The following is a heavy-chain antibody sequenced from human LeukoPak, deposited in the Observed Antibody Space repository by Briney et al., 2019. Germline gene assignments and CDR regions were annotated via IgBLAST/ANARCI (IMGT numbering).Heavy chain of an antibody. V-gene: IGHV3-74*01. CDR3: VRGTQMDV. Sequence: GGSLRHSCAASVFTFTYYWMLWVRQAPGKGLVWVSRISSDWSSTNYADSAKGRFTISRDNAKNTLYMQMNSLRAEDPAVYYCVRGTQMDVWGQGTTVTVSS. CDR1: VFTFTYYW. CDR2: ISSDWSST. J-gene: IGHJ6*02. D-gene: IGHD1-14*01.